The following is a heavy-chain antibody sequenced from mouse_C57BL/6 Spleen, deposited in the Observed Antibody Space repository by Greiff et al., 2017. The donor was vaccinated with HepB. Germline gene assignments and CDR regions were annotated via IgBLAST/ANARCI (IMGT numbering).Heavy chain of an antibody. CDR3: ATSGLITTVVEFFDY. V-gene: IGHV1-81*01. D-gene: IGHD1-1*01. CDR2: IYPRSGNT. J-gene: IGHJ2*01. CDR1: GYTFTSYG. Sequence: VQLQQSGAELARPGASVKLSCKASGYTFTSYGISWVKQRTGQGLEWIGEIYPRSGNTYYNEKFKGKATLTADKSSSTAYMELRSLTSEDSAVYFCATSGLITTVVEFFDYWGQGTTLTVPS.